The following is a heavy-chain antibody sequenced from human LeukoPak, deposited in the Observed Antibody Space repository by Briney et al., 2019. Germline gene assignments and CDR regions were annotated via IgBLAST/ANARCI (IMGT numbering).Heavy chain of an antibody. V-gene: IGHV4-34*01. D-gene: IGHD4-17*01. Sequence: SETLSLTCAVYGGSFSGYYWSWIRQPPGKGLEWSGEINHSGSTNYNPSLKSRVTISVDTSKTQFSLKLSSVTAADTAVCYCARVQRGDPAFDYWGQGTLVTVSS. CDR2: INHSGST. J-gene: IGHJ4*02. CDR1: GGSFSGYY. CDR3: ARVQRGDPAFDY.